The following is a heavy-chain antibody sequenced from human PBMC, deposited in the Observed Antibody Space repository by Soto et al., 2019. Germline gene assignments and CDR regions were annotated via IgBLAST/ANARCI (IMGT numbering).Heavy chain of an antibody. CDR1: GGSISSNSYY. CDR3: TTTSY. CDR2: IYYSGRT. D-gene: IGHD1-1*01. V-gene: IGHV4-39*01. Sequence: SETLSLTCTVSGGSISSNSYYWGWIRQAPGKGLESIGSIYYSGRTYSNPSLKSRVTLSVDTSKNQFSLRQSSVTAADTAVYYCTTTSYWGQGTLVTVSS. J-gene: IGHJ4*02.